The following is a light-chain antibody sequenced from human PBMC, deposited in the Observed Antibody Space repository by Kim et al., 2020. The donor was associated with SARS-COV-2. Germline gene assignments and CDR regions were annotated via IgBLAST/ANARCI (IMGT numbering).Light chain of an antibody. Sequence: SVSPGQTASITCSGDKLGDKYACWYQQKPGQSPVLVIYQDSKRPSGIPERFSGSNSGNTATLTISGTQAMDEAVYYCQAWDSSTEVFGTGTKVTVL. CDR3: QAWDSSTEV. CDR1: KLGDKY. V-gene: IGLV3-1*01. CDR2: QDS. J-gene: IGLJ1*01.